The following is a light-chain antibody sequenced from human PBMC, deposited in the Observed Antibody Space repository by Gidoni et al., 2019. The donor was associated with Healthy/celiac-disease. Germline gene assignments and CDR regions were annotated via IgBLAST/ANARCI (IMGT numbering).Light chain of an antibody. Sequence: DIQMTQSSSSLSASVRARVTITCQASQDISNYLNWYQQKQGKAPKLLIYDASNLETGVPSRFSGSGSGTDFTFTISSLQPEDIATYYCQQYDNLLLTFGGGTKVEIK. V-gene: IGKV1-33*01. J-gene: IGKJ4*01. CDR3: QQYDNLLLT. CDR2: DAS. CDR1: QDISNY.